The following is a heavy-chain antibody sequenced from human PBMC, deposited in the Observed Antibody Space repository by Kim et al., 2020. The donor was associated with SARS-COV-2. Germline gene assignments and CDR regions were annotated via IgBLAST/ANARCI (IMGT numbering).Heavy chain of an antibody. Sequence: GGSLRLSCATSGFTFSSFGMTWFRQAPGKGLEWVSIIRETGNPTYYVDSVKGRFTISRDNSKNSVYLQMNSLRVEDTAVYYCAKVGGLVSVGTDAFDIWG. CDR1: GFTFSSFG. V-gene: IGHV3-23*01. J-gene: IGHJ3*02. CDR2: IRETGNPT. CDR3: AKVGGLVSVGTDAFDI. D-gene: IGHD3-9*01.